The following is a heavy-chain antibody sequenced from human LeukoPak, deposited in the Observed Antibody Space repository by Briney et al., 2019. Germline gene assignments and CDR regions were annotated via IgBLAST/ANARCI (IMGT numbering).Heavy chain of an antibody. J-gene: IGHJ4*02. CDR2: INHSGST. CDR3: ARVQYGDYDY. Sequence: PSETLSLTCAVYGGSFSGYYWSWIRQPPGKGLEWIGEINHSGSTNYNPSLKRRRTISVDTSKNQFSMKLSSVTAADTAVYYCARVQYGDYDYWGQGTLVTVSS. V-gene: IGHV4-34*01. CDR1: GGSFSGYY. D-gene: IGHD4-17*01.